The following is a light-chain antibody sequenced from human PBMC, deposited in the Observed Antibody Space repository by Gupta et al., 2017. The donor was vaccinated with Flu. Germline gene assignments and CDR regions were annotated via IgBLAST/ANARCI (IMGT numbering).Light chain of an antibody. CDR1: QKIINY. CDR3: QQSHSFPRT. CDR2: AAS. V-gene: IGKV1-39*01. J-gene: IGKJ1*01. Sequence: DIQMTQSPSSLSASVGDRVTITCRASQKIINYLNWYQQKPGKAPKLLIWAASTFQSGLPSRFSGSGSGTDFTLTVSRLQPEDFATYYCQQSHSFPRTFGRWTKVEIK.